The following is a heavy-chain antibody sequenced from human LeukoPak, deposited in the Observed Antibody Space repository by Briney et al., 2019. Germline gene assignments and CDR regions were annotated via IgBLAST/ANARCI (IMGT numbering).Heavy chain of an antibody. J-gene: IGHJ3*01. D-gene: IGHD6-13*01. CDR3: ARHDGRSWYYAFDV. CDR1: GVSISSYY. Sequence: SGALSLTCTVSGVSISSYYWSWVRPPPGKGLEWVGYIYYSGSTNYNPSVKGRVTISLDTSKNQFSLTLSSLTAADTAVYYCARHDGRSWYYAFDVWGQGTMVTVSS. V-gene: IGHV4-59*08. CDR2: IYYSGST.